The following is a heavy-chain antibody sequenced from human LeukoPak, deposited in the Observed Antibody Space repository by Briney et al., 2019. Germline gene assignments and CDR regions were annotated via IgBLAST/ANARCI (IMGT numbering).Heavy chain of an antibody. Sequence: PSETLSLTCTVSGGSISSYYWSWIRQPAGKGLEWIGRIYTSGSTNYNPSLKSRVTMSVDTSKNQFSLKLSSVTAADTAVYYCAGDIYCGGDCYPPYGAFDIWGQGTMVTVSS. D-gene: IGHD2-21*01. J-gene: IGHJ3*02. CDR2: IYTSGST. CDR3: AGDIYCGGDCYPPYGAFDI. CDR1: GGSISSYY. V-gene: IGHV4-4*07.